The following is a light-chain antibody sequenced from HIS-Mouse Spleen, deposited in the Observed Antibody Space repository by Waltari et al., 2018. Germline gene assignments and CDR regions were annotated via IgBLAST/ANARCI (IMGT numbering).Light chain of an antibody. J-gene: IGKJ2*01. CDR2: GAS. CDR3: QQYGSSPRGYT. Sequence: EIVLTQSPGTLSLSPGESATLSCRASQSVSSSYLAWYQQKPGQAPRLLIYGASSRATGIPDRFSGSGSGTDFTLTISRLEPEDFAVYYCQQYGSSPRGYTFGQGTKLEIK. V-gene: IGKV3-20*01. CDR1: QSVSSSY.